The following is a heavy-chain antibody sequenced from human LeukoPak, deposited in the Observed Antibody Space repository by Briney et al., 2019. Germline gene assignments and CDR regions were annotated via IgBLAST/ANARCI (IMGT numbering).Heavy chain of an antibody. CDR3: ASVLDGMDV. CDR1: GGSFSGYY. D-gene: IGHD3-3*01. Sequence: SETLSLTCAVYGGSFSGYYWSWIRQPPGKGLEWIGRIYTSGSTNYNPSLKSRVTMSVDTSKNQFSLKLSSVTAADTAVYYCASVLDGMDVWGQGTTVTVSS. CDR2: IYTSGST. J-gene: IGHJ6*02. V-gene: IGHV4-59*10.